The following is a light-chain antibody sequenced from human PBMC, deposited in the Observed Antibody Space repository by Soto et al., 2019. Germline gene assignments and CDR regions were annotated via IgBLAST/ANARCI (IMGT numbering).Light chain of an antibody. V-gene: IGKV3-15*01. CDR2: GAS. J-gene: IGKJ5*01. CDR1: QSVSSN. Sequence: EIVMTQSPATLSVSPGERATLSCRASQSVSSNLAWYQQKPGQAPRLLIYGASTRATGIPARFSGSGSGTEFTLTISSLQSEDSGIYYCLQDNDWTLSTFAQGTRLEIK. CDR3: LQDNDWTLST.